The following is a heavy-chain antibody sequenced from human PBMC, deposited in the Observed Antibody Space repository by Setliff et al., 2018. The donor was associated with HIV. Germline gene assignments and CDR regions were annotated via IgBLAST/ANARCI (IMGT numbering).Heavy chain of an antibody. J-gene: IGHJ5*02. CDR3: ARHRSYGDYDPNWFDP. Sequence: SETLSLTCAVSGYSVNSDYNWGWIRQPPGKGLESPGRGLEWIGQVYHSGSTYYNPSLKSRVTISVDTSKNQFSLKLRSVTAADTGIYYCARHRSYGDYDPNWFDPWGQGTLVTVSS. D-gene: IGHD4-17*01. CDR2: VYHSGST. V-gene: IGHV4-38-2*01. CDR1: GYSVNSDYN.